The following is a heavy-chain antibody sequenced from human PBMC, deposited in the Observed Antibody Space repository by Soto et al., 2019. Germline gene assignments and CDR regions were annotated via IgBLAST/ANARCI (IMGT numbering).Heavy chain of an antibody. Sequence: GGSLRLSCAASGFTFSSYGMHWVRQAPGKGLEWVAVISYDGSNKYYADSVKGRFTISRDNSKNTLYLQMNSLRAEDTAVYYCATVEISAFKGLRFLDLYWFDPWGQGTLVTVSS. D-gene: IGHD3-3*01. V-gene: IGHV3-30*03. CDR3: ATVEISAFKGLRFLDLYWFDP. CDR1: GFTFSSYG. J-gene: IGHJ5*02. CDR2: ISYDGSNK.